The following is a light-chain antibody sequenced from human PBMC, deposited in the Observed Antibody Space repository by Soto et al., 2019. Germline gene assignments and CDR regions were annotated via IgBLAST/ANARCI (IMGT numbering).Light chain of an antibody. CDR1: QNINNW. CDR3: QHMRT. V-gene: IGKV1-5*01. CDR2: DAS. J-gene: IGKJ1*01. Sequence: DIPMTQSPSTLSASIGDRVTITCRASQNINNWIAWYQQKPGKAPKFLIYDASTLESGVPSRFSDSGFGTEFSLIISSLQPDDFGSYYCQHMRTFGQGTKVEMK.